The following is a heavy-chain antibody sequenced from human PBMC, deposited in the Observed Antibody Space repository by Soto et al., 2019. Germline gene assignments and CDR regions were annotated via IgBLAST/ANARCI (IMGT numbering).Heavy chain of an antibody. CDR1: GYIFSDYY. J-gene: IGHJ4*02. CDR3: ARVLYRNVIHA. V-gene: IGHV1-2*02. Sequence: QVQLVQSGSDVKKPGASFTVSCKASGYIFSDYYIHWVRQAPGQGLAWMGWIDPRNGGTKYAQKFQDRLTMTTDTSTSTAFLELRRLRLDDAAVFFCARVLYRNVIHAWGQGTLVTVSS. D-gene: IGHD5-18*01. CDR2: IDPRNGGT.